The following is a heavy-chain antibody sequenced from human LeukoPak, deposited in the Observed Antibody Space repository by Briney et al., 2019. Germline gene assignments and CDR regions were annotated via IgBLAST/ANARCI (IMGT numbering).Heavy chain of an antibody. CDR2: IWYDGSNI. CDR1: RFTFSTYG. Sequence: GASLRLSCAPSRFTFSTYGMHWVRQAPGNGLEWVALIWYDGSNIYYADSVKGRFTIARDNSKNTLYLQMNSLRAEGTAVYYCAKRRDYYDSKRRLYYFDYWGQGTLGTVSS. J-gene: IGHJ4*02. D-gene: IGHD3-22*01. V-gene: IGHV3-33*06. CDR3: AKRRDYYDSKRRLYYFDY.